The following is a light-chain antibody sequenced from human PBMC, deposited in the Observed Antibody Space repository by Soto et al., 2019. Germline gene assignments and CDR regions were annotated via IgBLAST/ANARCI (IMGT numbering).Light chain of an antibody. V-gene: IGKV3-15*01. CDR3: QHYNNWSPI. CDR2: GAS. CDR1: QSVSNN. Sequence: EIVMTQSPATLSVSPGERGTLSCRASQSVSNNLAWYQQKPGQRPRLLIYGASTRAAGIPARFSGSGSGTEFTLTISSLQSEDFAVYYCQHYNNWSPIFCGGTMVEIK. J-gene: IGKJ4*01.